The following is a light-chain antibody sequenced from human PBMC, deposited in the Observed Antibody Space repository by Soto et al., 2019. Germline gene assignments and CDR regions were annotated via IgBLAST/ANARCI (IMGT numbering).Light chain of an antibody. CDR3: SSYAGTNNPYV. J-gene: IGLJ1*01. CDR1: SSDVGDYNY. V-gene: IGLV2-8*01. CDR2: EVT. Sequence: QSALTQPPSASGSPGQSVTISCTGTSSDVGDYNYVPWYQHHPGKATKLMIYEVTKRPSGVPDRFSGSKSGNTASLTVSGLQAEDEADYYCSSYAGTNNPYVFGTGTKVTV.